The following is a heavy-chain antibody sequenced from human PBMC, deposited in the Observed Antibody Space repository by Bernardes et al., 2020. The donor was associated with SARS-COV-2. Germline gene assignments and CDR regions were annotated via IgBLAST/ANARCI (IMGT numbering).Heavy chain of an antibody. Sequence: GSLRLSCAASGFTFRRYWMSWVRQAPGKGLEWVANINQDGSEMYYLDSVKGRFTISRDNAENSLSLQMNSLRAEDTAVYYCAKFLAGSSPHRTGATTYFDYWGQGTLVTVSS. CDR1: GFTFRRYW. V-gene: IGHV3-7*03. J-gene: IGHJ4*02. D-gene: IGHD1-26*01. CDR2: INQDGSEM. CDR3: AKFLAGSSPHRTGATTYFDY.